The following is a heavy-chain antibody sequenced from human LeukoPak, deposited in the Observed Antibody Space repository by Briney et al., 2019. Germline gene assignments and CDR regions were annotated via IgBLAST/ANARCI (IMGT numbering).Heavy chain of an antibody. CDR1: GYTFTSYG. J-gene: IGHJ4*02. CDR2: ISAYNANT. Sequence: GALVKVSCKASGYTFTSYGISWVRQAPGQGLEWMGWISAYNANTNYAQKLQGRVTMTRDTSTSTVYMELSSLRSEDTAVYYCARGIAAAGRSSSDYWGQGTLVTVSS. D-gene: IGHD6-13*01. V-gene: IGHV1-18*01. CDR3: ARGIAAAGRSSSDY.